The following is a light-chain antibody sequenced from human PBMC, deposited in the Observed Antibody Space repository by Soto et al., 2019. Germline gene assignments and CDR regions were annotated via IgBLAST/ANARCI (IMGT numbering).Light chain of an antibody. V-gene: IGKV3-20*01. CDR1: QSVSSSY. J-gene: IGKJ4*01. CDR3: QQYGSSPLT. Sequence: ENVLTQSPATLSLSPGERATLSCRASQSVSSSYLAWYQQKPGQAPRLLIYGASSRATGIPDRFSGSGSGTDFTLTISRLEPEDFSVYYCQQYGSSPLTFGGRTKV. CDR2: GAS.